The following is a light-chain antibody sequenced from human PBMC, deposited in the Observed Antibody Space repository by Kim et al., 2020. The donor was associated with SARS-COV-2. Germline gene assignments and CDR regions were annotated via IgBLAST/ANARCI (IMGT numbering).Light chain of an antibody. CDR2: AAS. V-gene: IGKV1-39*01. CDR1: QDVNIY. J-gene: IGKJ2*01. Sequence: AYEGDRVTLASPASQDVNIYLSWYQQKPGKVPKLLIYAASSLLSGVPSRFSGSGSGTDFTLTISSLQAEDSATYYCQQTYSTPYTFGQGTKLEI. CDR3: QQTYSTPYT.